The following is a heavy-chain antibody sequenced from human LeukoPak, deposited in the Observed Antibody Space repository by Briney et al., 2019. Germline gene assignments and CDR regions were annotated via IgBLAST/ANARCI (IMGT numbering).Heavy chain of an antibody. Sequence: SVKVSCKASGFTFTSSAVQWVRQARGQRLEWIGWIVVGSGNTNYAQKFQERVTITRDMSTSTAYMELSSLRSEDTAVYYCAAERVHYNWNDEGNFDYWSQGTLVTVSS. CDR1: GFTFTSSA. V-gene: IGHV1-58*01. CDR3: AAERVHYNWNDEGNFDY. D-gene: IGHD1-1*01. J-gene: IGHJ4*02. CDR2: IVVGSGNT.